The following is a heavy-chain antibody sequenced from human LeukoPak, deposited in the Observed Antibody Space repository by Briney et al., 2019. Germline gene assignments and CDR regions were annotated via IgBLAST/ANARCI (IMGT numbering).Heavy chain of an antibody. CDR3: ARGSVFGVVIITH. Sequence: SVKVSCKASGGTFSSYTISWVRQAPGQGLEWTGRIIPILGIANYAQKFQGRVTITADKSTSTAYMELSSLRSEDTAVYYCARGSVFGVVIITHWGQGTLVTVSS. V-gene: IGHV1-69*02. CDR1: GGTFSSYT. J-gene: IGHJ4*02. D-gene: IGHD3-3*01. CDR2: IIPILGIA.